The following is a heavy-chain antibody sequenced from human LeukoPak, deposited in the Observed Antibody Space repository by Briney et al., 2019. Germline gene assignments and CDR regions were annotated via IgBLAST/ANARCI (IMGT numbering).Heavy chain of an antibody. CDR2: VNSDGSTT. V-gene: IGHV3-74*01. Sequence: GGSLRFSCAASGFTFSTYWMLWVRQAPGKGLVWVSRVNSDGSTTNYADSVKGRFTISRDNAKNTLYLQMNSLRAEDTALYYCARDAPSEGFDYWGQGTLVTVSS. CDR3: ARDAPSEGFDY. J-gene: IGHJ4*02. CDR1: GFTFSTYW.